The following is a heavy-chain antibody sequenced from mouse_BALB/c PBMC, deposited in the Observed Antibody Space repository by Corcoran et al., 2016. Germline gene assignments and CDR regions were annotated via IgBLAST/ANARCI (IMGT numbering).Heavy chain of an antibody. Sequence: EVQLQQSGAELVKTGASVKLYCTASGFNIKDTYMHWVKQRPEQGLEGIGRIDPANGNTKYDPKFQGKATITADTSSNTAYLQLSSLTSEDTAVYYCARWDWYFDVWGAGTTVTVSS. CDR3: ARWDWYFDV. CDR2: IDPANGNT. CDR1: GFNIKDTY. J-gene: IGHJ1*01. V-gene: IGHV14-3*02.